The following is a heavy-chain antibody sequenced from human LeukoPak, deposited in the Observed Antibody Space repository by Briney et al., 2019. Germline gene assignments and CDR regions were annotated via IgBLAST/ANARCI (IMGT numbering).Heavy chain of an antibody. V-gene: IGHV1-2*02. CDR2: INPNRGGT. D-gene: IGHD7-27*01. Sequence: ASVKVSCKASGFTLTAYYMHCVRQAPGQRLEWMGWINPNRGGTNYAQKFQGRVSMTWDTSISTASMELRRLRSDDTAVYYCSRGPHWDPHFDFWGQGTLVTVSS. CDR1: GFTLTAYY. J-gene: IGHJ4*02. CDR3: SRGPHWDPHFDF.